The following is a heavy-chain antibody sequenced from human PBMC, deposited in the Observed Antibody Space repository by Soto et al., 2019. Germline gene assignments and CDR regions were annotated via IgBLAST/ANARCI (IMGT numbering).Heavy chain of an antibody. D-gene: IGHD1-1*01. CDR2: TYYRSKWYN. CDR1: GDSVSSNSAA. Sequence: SQTLSLTCAIFGDSVSSNSAAWNWIRQSPSRGLEWLGRTYYRSKWYNDYAVSVKSRITINPDTSKNQFSLQLNSVTPEDTAVYYCAKGGKGKLHASELDNYYYYYMDGWGKGSTVTVSS. V-gene: IGHV6-1*01. CDR3: AKGGKGKLHASELDNYYYYYMDG. J-gene: IGHJ6*03.